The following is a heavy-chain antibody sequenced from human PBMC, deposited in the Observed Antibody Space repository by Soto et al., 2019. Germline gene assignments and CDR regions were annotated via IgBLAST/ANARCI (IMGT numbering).Heavy chain of an antibody. CDR1: GFTFSNYA. CDR3: ARRSHGDYSY. D-gene: IGHD4-17*01. Sequence: PGGSLILSCTASGFTFSNYAMNWVRQAPGKGLEWVSVVGGSGGYAYYADSVKGRFTISRDNSKNTVYLQMNSLRAEDMAIYYCARRSHGDYSYWGQGTLVTVSS. V-gene: IGHV3-23*01. CDR2: VGGSGGYA. J-gene: IGHJ4*02.